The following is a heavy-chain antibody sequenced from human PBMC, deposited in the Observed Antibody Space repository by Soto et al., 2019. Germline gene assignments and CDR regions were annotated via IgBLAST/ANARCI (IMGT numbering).Heavy chain of an antibody. Sequence: QVQLVQSGTEVKEPGSSVKVSCKASGVTSTSYAISWVRQAPGQGLEWMGGIIPIFGTTNYAQKFQGRVSITADESTTTAYMELSSLRSEDTAVYYCAGSYKYGSGTFDAFDVWGQGTMVIVSS. D-gene: IGHD3-10*01. V-gene: IGHV1-69*01. CDR3: AGSYKYGSGTFDAFDV. CDR2: IIPIFGTT. CDR1: GVTSTSYA. J-gene: IGHJ3*01.